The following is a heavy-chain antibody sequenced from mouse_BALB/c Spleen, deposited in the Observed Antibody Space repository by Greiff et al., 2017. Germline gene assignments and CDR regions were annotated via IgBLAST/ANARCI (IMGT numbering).Heavy chain of an antibody. Sequence: EVHLVESGGGLVQPGGSLKLSCAASGFTFSDYYMYWVRQTPEKRLEWVATISDGGSYTYYPDSVKGRFTISRDNAKNNLYLQMSSLKSEDTAMYYCAREGVTTNYYAMDYWGQGTSVTVSA. D-gene: IGHD2-2*01. CDR3: AREGVTTNYYAMDY. CDR2: ISDGGSYT. V-gene: IGHV5-4*02. CDR1: GFTFSDYY. J-gene: IGHJ4*01.